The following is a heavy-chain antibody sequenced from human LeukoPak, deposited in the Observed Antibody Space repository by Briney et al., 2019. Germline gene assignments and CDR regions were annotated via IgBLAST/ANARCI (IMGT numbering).Heavy chain of an antibody. V-gene: IGHV1-18*01. CDR2: ISAYNGNT. CDR3: ASRSSSWGAVFDP. J-gene: IGHJ5*02. CDR1: GYSEHFYG. Sequence: GASVKVSCKTSGYSEHFYGITWVRQVAGQGLEWMGWISAYNGNTNYAQKLQGRVTMTTDTSTSTAYMELRSLRSDDTAVYYCASRSSSWGAVFDPWGQGTLVTVSS. D-gene: IGHD2-2*01.